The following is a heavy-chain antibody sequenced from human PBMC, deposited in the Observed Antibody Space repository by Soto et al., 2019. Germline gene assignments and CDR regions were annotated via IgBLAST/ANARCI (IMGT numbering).Heavy chain of an antibody. D-gene: IGHD2-15*01. CDR1: GGSISSSSYY. CDR3: ATVAASKGSSYYFDY. CDR2: IYYSGST. J-gene: IGHJ4*02. V-gene: IGHV4-39*01. Sequence: SETLSLTCTVSGGSISSSSYYWGWIRQPPGKGLEWIGSIYYSGSTYYNPSLKSRVTISVDTSKNQFSLKLSSVTAADTAVYYCATVAASKGSSYYFDYWGQGTLVTVSS.